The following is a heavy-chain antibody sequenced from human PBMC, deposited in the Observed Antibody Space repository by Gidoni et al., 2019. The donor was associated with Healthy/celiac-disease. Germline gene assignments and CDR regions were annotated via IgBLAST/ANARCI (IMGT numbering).Heavy chain of an antibody. Sequence: QLQLQESGSGLVKPSQTLSLTCAVPGCSLSSGGYSWSWIRQPPGKGLEWIGYIYHSGSTYYNPSLKSRVTISVDRSKNQFSLKLSSVTAADTAVYYCARGSRGRIGWFDPWGQGTLVTVSS. J-gene: IGHJ5*02. V-gene: IGHV4-30-2*01. CDR1: GCSLSSGGYS. D-gene: IGHD1-26*01. CDR3: ARGSRGRIGWFDP. CDR2: IYHSGST.